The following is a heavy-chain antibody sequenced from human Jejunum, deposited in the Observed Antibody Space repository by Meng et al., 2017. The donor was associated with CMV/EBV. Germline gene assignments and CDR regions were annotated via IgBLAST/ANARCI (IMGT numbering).Heavy chain of an antibody. Sequence: SCRNYAVTWVRQAPGQGLEWMGGIIPGFGTPIYAQKFQGRVTISRDDSTSTAYMDLGSLRSEDTAVYYCARARGRLITMVRGWSFDFWGQGTLVTVSS. CDR2: IIPGFGTP. V-gene: IGHV1-69*05. CDR3: ARARGRLITMVRGWSFDF. CDR1: SCRNYA. D-gene: IGHD3-10*01. J-gene: IGHJ4*02.